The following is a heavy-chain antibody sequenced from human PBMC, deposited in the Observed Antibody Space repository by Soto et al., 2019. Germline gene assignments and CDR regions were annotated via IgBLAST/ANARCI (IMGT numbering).Heavy chain of an antibody. Sequence: PGGSLILSCAASGFTFSSYGMHWVRQAPGKGLEWVAVISYDGSNKYYADSVKGRSTISRDNSKNTLYLQMNSLRAEDTAVYYCAKGFSMIVVVAILGYFDYWGQGTLVT. CDR1: GFTFSSYG. CDR2: ISYDGSNK. CDR3: AKGFSMIVVVAILGYFDY. V-gene: IGHV3-30*18. D-gene: IGHD3-22*01. J-gene: IGHJ4*02.